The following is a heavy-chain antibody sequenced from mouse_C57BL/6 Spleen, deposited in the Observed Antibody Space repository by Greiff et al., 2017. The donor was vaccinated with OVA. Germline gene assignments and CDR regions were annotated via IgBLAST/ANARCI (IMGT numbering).Heavy chain of an antibody. CDR3: AREWLENYYAMDY. Sequence: VQLQQPGAELVKPGASVKLSCKASGYTFTSYWMHWVKQRPGQGLEWIGMIHPNSGSTNYNEKLKSKATLTVDKSSSTAYMQLSSLTSEDSAVYYCAREWLENYYAMDYWGQGTSVTVSS. CDR2: IHPNSGST. V-gene: IGHV1-64*01. D-gene: IGHD2-2*01. J-gene: IGHJ4*01. CDR1: GYTFTSYW.